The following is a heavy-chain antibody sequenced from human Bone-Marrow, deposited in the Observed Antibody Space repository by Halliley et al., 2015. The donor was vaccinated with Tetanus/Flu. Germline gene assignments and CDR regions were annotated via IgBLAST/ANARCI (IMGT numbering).Heavy chain of an antibody. CDR2: IFPADSHT. V-gene: IGHV5-51*01. D-gene: IGHD6-19*01. CDR3: ARGHGSGWDYGMDV. J-gene: IGHJ6*02. Sequence: GPIFPADSHTSYTPSFQGRVTISADKSISTTYLQWSSLKASDTAMYYCARGHGSGWDYGMDVWGQGTTVTVSS.